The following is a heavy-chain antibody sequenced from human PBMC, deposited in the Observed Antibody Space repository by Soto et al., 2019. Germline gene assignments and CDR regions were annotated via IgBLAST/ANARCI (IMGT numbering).Heavy chain of an antibody. J-gene: IGHJ4*02. CDR1: GYTFTGYG. D-gene: IGHD3-22*01. Sequence: QVQLVQSGAEVKKPGASVKVSCKASGYTFTGYGISWVRQAPGQGLEWMGRISAYNGNTKYAQKFQGRVTMTTDTSTSTAYMELRSLRSDDTAVYYCARDYYYDSSGNFDYWGQGTLLTVSS. CDR3: ARDYYYDSSGNFDY. V-gene: IGHV1-18*01. CDR2: ISAYNGNT.